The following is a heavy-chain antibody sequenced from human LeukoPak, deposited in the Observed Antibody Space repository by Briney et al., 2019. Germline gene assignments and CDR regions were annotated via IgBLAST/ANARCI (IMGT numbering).Heavy chain of an antibody. J-gene: IGHJ4*02. D-gene: IGHD3-22*01. CDR2: IKQDGSEK. CDR1: GFTFSRYW. Sequence: TGGSLRLSCAASGFTFSRYWMSWVRQAPGKGLEWVANIKQDGSEKYYVDSVKGRFTISRDNAKNSLYLQMNSLRAGDTAVYYCARGGWLPDYWGREPWSPSPQ. V-gene: IGHV3-7*01. CDR3: ARGGWLPDY.